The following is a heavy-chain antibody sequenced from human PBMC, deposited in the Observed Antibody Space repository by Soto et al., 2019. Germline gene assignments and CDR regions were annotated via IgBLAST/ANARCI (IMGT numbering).Heavy chain of an antibody. D-gene: IGHD3-10*01. J-gene: IGHJ4*02. V-gene: IGHV4-4*02. CDR3: ARHGGFNLQY. CDR2: IYHNENT. Sequence: QVQLQESGPGLVKPSETLSLTCAVSGGSISGGTWWSWVRQPPGKGLEWIGQIYHNENTEYNPSLESRVTISADKSKNQFSLRMSSVTAADTAVYYCARHGGFNLQYWGQGALATVSS. CDR1: GGSISGGTW.